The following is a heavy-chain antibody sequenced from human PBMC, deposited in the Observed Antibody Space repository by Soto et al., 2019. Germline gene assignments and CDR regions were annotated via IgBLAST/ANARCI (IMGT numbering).Heavy chain of an antibody. D-gene: IGHD3-10*01. CDR3: ARAGENYGSGTFSPPLRYYFNS. Sequence: QVQLVQSGTEVKKPGASVKVSCKASGYTFTTHYMHWVRQAPGQGLEWMGIINPSGGRTTYALKFQGRVTMTSDTSTNTVYVELTSLRSEDTAIYFCARAGENYGSGTFSPPLRYYFNSWGQGTRVTVSS. J-gene: IGHJ4*02. V-gene: IGHV1-46*01. CDR2: INPSGGRT. CDR1: GYTFTTHY.